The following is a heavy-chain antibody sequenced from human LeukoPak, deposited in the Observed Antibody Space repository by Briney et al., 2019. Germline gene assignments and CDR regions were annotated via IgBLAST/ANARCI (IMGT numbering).Heavy chain of an antibody. V-gene: IGHV4-30-2*01. CDR1: GGSISSGGYS. CDR2: IYHSGST. J-gene: IGHJ4*02. D-gene: IGHD3-10*01. CDR3: ARDAPYYGSGSYTTFDY. Sequence: PSETLSLTCAVSGGSISSGGYSWSWIRQPPGKGLEWIGYIYHSGSTYYNPSLKSRVTISVDTSKNQFSLKLSSVTAADTAVYYCARDAPYYGSGSYTTFDYWGQGTLVTVSS.